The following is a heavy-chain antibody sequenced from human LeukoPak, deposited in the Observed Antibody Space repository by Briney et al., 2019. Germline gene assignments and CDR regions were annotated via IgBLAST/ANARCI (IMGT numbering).Heavy chain of an antibody. CDR3: ASRGIVELKFDP. CDR1: GFTFSSYW. D-gene: IGHD3-10*01. V-gene: IGHV3-74*01. J-gene: IGHJ5*02. CDR2: INTDGSST. Sequence: GGSLRLSCAASGFTFSSYWMHWVRQAPGKGLVWVSRINTDGSSTNYADSVKGRFTISRDNAKNTLYLQMNSLRAEDTAVYYCASRGIVELKFDPWGQGTLVTVSS.